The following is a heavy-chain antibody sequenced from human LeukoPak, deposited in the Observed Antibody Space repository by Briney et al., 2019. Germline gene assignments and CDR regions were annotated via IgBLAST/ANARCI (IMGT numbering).Heavy chain of an antibody. J-gene: IGHJ4*02. CDR1: GFTFSSYS. Sequence: KPGGSLRLSCAASGFTFSSYSTNWVRQAPGKGLEWVSSISSSSSYIYYADSVKGRFTISRDNAKNSLYLQMNSLGAEDTAVYYCARDYCSGGSCYPRFDYWGQGTLVTVSS. D-gene: IGHD2-15*01. CDR3: ARDYCSGGSCYPRFDY. CDR2: ISSSSSYI. V-gene: IGHV3-21*01.